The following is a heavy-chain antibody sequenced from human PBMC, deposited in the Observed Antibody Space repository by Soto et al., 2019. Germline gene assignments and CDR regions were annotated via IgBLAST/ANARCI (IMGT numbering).Heavy chain of an antibody. CDR1: GGSITGGSISSTTYY. Sequence: SETLSLTCTVSGGSITGGSISSTTYYWGWMRQPPGKGLEWIASFFIGGNTYYNPSLKSRVTTSVDTSKNQSSLKLSSVTAADTAVYYCARVGYSYGIGIELDVWGQGTTVTVSS. V-gene: IGHV4-39*01. CDR2: FFIGGNT. J-gene: IGHJ6*02. D-gene: IGHD5-18*01. CDR3: ARVGYSYGIGIELDV.